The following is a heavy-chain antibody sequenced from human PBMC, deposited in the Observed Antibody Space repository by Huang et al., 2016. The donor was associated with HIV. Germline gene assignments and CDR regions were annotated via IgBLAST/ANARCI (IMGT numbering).Heavy chain of an antibody. V-gene: IGHV4-34*01. Sequence: QVQLQLWGAGLLKPSETLSITCAVYGGSFSGYYWSWIRQSPGKGLEWIGENNHSGSTNYTPSLTSRLTISVDTSKNQFSLKLSSVTAADTAVYYCARERMMSWLDDHDAFDIWGQGTMVTVSS. J-gene: IGHJ3*02. CDR1: GGSFSGYY. D-gene: IGHD1-1*01. CDR2: NNHSGST. CDR3: ARERMMSWLDDHDAFDI.